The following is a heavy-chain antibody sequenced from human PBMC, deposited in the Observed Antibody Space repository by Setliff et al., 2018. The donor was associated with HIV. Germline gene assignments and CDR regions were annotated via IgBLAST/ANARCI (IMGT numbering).Heavy chain of an antibody. CDR2: ISHSGGT. J-gene: IGHJ3*01. D-gene: IGHD6-13*01. CDR1: GGSLRGYY. CDR3: ARGFYSNIVKDAFDL. V-gene: IGHV4-34*01. Sequence: SETLSLTCAVYGGSLRGYYWNWIRQSPGKGLEWIGKISHSGGTNYNPSLRSRLTMSMDTPKNQVSLKLNSVTAADVAMYYCARGFYSNIVKDAFDLWGPGTMVTVSS.